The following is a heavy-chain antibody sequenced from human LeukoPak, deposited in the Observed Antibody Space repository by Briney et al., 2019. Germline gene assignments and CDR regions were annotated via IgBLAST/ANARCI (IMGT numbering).Heavy chain of an antibody. D-gene: IGHD3-22*01. CDR3: ANSRYDSSGYYGIIGY. Sequence: PGGSLRLSCAASGFTFSSYTMNWVRQAPGKGLEWVSSISSSSTYINYADSVKGRFTISRDNAKNSLYLQMNSLRAEDTAVYYCANSRYDSSGYYGIIGYWGQGTLVTVSS. CDR2: ISSSSTYI. J-gene: IGHJ4*02. V-gene: IGHV3-21*01. CDR1: GFTFSSYT.